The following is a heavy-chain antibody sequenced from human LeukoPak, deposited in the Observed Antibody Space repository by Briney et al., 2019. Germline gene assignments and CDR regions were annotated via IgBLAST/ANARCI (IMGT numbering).Heavy chain of an antibody. V-gene: IGHV3-7*03. Sequence: GGSLRHSCAASGFMFSSNWMSWVRLAPGKGLEWVANIKEDGTETYYVDSVKGRFTISRDNAKNSLYLQMNSLRVEDTAVYYCAKEGRSLQTYWGQGTLVTVSS. D-gene: IGHD5-24*01. CDR1: GFMFSSNW. CDR3: AKEGRSLQTY. CDR2: IKEDGTET. J-gene: IGHJ4*02.